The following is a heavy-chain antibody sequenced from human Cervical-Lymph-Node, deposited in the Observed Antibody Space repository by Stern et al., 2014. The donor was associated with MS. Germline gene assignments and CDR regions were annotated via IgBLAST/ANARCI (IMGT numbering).Heavy chain of an antibody. D-gene: IGHD6-13*01. CDR3: ALSSETSDRWYSLGYDL. V-gene: IGHV1-69*01. CDR1: GGTFSKFP. J-gene: IGHJ5*02. CDR2: IFPVFGTP. Sequence: QVQLLQPRAEVTKPGSSVKVSCKASGGTFSKFPSSWVRQAPGQGIEWMGGIFPVFGTPTYAQEFRGRVTITADVSTSTVYMELSSLRSDDTAVYYCALSSETSDRWYSLGYDLWGQGTLVTVSS.